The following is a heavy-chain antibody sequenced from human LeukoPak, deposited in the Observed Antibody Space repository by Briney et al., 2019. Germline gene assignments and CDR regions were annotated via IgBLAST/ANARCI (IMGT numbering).Heavy chain of an antibody. CDR2: VYTSGIT. Sequence: SETLSLTCTVSGGFINSDYWSWIRQPARRGLEWIGRVYTSGITNYNPSLKSRITMSVDTSKNQFSLTLTSVTAADTAVYYCARHNGFDRGYYYYMDVWGKGTTVTVSS. CDR1: GGFINSDY. J-gene: IGHJ6*03. V-gene: IGHV4-4*07. CDR3: ARHNGFDRGYYYYMDV. D-gene: IGHD3-9*01.